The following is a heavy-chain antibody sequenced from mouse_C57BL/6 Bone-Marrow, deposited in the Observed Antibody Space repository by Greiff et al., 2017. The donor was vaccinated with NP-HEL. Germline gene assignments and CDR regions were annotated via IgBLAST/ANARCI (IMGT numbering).Heavy chain of an antibody. CDR1: GFTFSDYG. J-gene: IGHJ3*01. Sequence: EVQRVESGGGLVKPGGSLKLSCAASGFTFSDYGMHWVRQAPEKGLEWVAYISSGSSTIYYADTVKGRFTISRDNAKNTLFLQMTSLRSEDTAMYYCARGPYYYGRSDPSWFAYWGQGTLVTVSA. V-gene: IGHV5-17*01. CDR2: ISSGSSTI. D-gene: IGHD1-1*01. CDR3: ARGPYYYGRSDPSWFAY.